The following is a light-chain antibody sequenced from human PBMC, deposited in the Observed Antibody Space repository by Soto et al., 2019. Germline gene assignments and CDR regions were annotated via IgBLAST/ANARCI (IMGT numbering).Light chain of an antibody. CDR2: GAS. CDR1: QSISSY. J-gene: IGKJ5*01. CDR3: QQSYTSPTT. Sequence: DIQMTQSPSSLSASVGDRVTVTCRASQSISSYLNWYQQKPGKAPQLLIYGASSLQSGVPSRFSGSGSGTDFALTISSLQPEDFATYYCQQSYTSPTTFGQGTRLEI. V-gene: IGKV1-39*01.